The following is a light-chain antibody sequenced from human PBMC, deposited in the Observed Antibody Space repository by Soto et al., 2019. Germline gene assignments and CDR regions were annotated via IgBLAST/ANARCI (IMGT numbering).Light chain of an antibody. CDR3: GQFVSAPPRT. CDR2: GAS. Sequence: ETVMTQSPDTLSVSPGESATLSCRASQDVSTNLAWFHQKPGQTPRLVLYGASKRATGIPARFSGSGSGTDFTLTISSLEPEDFAVYYCGQFVSAPPRTFGQGTKVEIK. J-gene: IGKJ1*01. CDR1: QDVSTN. V-gene: IGKV3-15*01.